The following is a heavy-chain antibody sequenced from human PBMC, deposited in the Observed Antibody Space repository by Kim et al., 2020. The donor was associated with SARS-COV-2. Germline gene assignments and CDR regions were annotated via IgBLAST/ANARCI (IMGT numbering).Heavy chain of an antibody. V-gene: IGHV1-18*04. CDR1: GYLFTKYG. CDR3: ARGDESGFSYGCDY. CDR2: INPVNGNK. D-gene: IGHD5-18*01. Sequence: ASVKVSCKASGYLFTKYGINWVRQAPGQGPEWMGWINPVNGNKNSAQKFLGRLIMTTDTSTNTASMELRSLISDDTGVYYCARGDESGFSYGCDYWGQGTQDTVSS. J-gene: IGHJ4*02.